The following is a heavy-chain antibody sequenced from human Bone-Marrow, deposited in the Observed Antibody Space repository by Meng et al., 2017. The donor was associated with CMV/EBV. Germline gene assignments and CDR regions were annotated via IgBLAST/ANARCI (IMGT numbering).Heavy chain of an antibody. V-gene: IGHV3-20*04. J-gene: IGHJ6*02. CDR1: GFTFSSYS. CDR2: INWNGGST. Sequence: GGSLRLSCAASGFTFSSYSMNWVRQAPGKGLEWVSGINWNGGSTGYADSVKGRFTISRDNAKNSLYLQMNSLRAEDTALYYCARDQYCSSTSCSPGLYYYYYYGMDVWGQGTTVTVSS. CDR3: ARDQYCSSTSCSPGLYYYYYYGMDV. D-gene: IGHD2-2*01.